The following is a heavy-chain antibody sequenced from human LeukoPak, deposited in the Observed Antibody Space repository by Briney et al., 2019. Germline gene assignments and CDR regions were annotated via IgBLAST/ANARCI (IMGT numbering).Heavy chain of an antibody. CDR3: ATNYYDFGSGYKD. CDR1: GFTFSSYA. V-gene: IGHV3-23*01. CDR2: ISGSGGST. D-gene: IGHD3-3*01. J-gene: IGHJ4*02. Sequence: GGSLRLSCAASGFTFSSYAMSWVRQAPGKGLEWVSAISGSGGSTYYADSVKGRFTTSRDNSKNTLYLQMNSLRAEDTAVYYCATNYYDFGSGYKDWGQGTLVTVSS.